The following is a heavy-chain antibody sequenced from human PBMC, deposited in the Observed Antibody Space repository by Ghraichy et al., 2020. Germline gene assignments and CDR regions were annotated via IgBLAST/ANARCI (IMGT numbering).Heavy chain of an antibody. CDR3: ARGRGSSGYSYFDY. CDR2: INHSRST. CDR1: GGSFSGYY. V-gene: IGHV4-34*01. D-gene: IGHD3-22*01. Sequence: SETLSLTCAVYGGSFSGYYWCWIRQPPPTGLEWIWEINHSRSTNSNPTLKSRGTISVDTSKTQFSLKLSSVTAADTAVYYCARGRGSSGYSYFDYWGQGTLVTVSS. J-gene: IGHJ4*02.